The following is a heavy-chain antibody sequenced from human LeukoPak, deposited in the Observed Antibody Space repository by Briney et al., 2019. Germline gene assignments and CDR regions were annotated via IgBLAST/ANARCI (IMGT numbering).Heavy chain of an antibody. CDR1: GYTFTSYG. V-gene: IGHV1-18*01. Sequence: EASVKVSCKASGYTFTSYGISWVRQAPGQGLEWMGWISAYNGNTNYAQKLQGRVTMTTDTSTSTAYMELRSLRSDDTAVYYCARRCSSTSLSYYYYYYYMDVWGKGTTVTVSS. CDR2: ISAYNGNT. J-gene: IGHJ6*03. CDR3: ARRCSSTSLSYYYYYYYMDV. D-gene: IGHD2-2*01.